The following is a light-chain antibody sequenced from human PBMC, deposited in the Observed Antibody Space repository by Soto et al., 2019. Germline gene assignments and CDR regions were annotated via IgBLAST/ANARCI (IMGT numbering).Light chain of an antibody. CDR1: QSVSRSY. V-gene: IGKV3-20*01. Sequence: EIVLTQSPGTLSLSPGERATLSCRASQSVSRSYVAWYQQKPGQPPRLLMYGASNRATGIPDRFSGSGSGTDFTLTIGRLEPEDFAVYYCQRYATSPPTFGGGTKVEIK. J-gene: IGKJ4*01. CDR2: GAS. CDR3: QRYATSPPT.